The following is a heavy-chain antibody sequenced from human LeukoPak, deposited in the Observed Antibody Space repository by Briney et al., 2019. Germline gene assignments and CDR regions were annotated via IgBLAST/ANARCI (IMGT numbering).Heavy chain of an antibody. CDR2: INPNSGNT. D-gene: IGHD4-23*01. Sequence: ASLKVSCKASGYTFTSYDINCVRQATGQGLEWMGWINPNSGNTGYAQKFQGRVTITRNTSISTAYMELSSLRSEDTAVYYCASRVRDYGGSYYFDYWGQGTLVTVSS. CDR1: GYTFTSYD. J-gene: IGHJ4*02. CDR3: ASRVRDYGGSYYFDY. V-gene: IGHV1-8*03.